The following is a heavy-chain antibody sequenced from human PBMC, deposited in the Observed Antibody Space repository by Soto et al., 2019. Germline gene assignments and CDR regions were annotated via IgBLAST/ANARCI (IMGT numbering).Heavy chain of an antibody. V-gene: IGHV2-70*01. J-gene: IGHJ6*02. CDR3: ARITRAPYHYYYYGMDV. CDR1: GFSLSTSGMC. Sequence: SGPTLVNPTQTLTLTCTFSGFSLSTSGMCVSWIRQPPGKALEWLALIDWDDDKYYSTSLKTRLTISKDTSKNQVVLTMTNMDPVDTATYYCARITRAPYHYYYYGMDVWGQGTTVTVSS. CDR2: IDWDDDK.